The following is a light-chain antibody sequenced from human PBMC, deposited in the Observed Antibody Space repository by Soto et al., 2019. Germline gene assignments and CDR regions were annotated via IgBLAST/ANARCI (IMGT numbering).Light chain of an antibody. CDR2: DAS. Sequence: EIVLTQSPATLSLSPGERATLSCRASQSVSSYLAWYQQKPGQDPRLLIYDASNRATVIPARFSGSGSGTDFTLTISSLEPEDFAVSYCQQGAFGGGTKVEIK. V-gene: IGKV3-11*01. CDR3: QQGA. CDR1: QSVSSY. J-gene: IGKJ4*01.